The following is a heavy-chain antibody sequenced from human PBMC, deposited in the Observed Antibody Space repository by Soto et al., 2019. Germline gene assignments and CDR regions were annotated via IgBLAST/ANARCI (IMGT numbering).Heavy chain of an antibody. CDR3: ARGVLQFDY. J-gene: IGHJ4*02. CDR1: GFTFSSYS. CDR2: ISYDGSNK. Sequence: GGSLILSCAASGFTFSSYSMHWVRQAPGKGLEWVAVISYDGSNKYYADSVKGRFTISRDNSKNTLYLQMNSPRAEDTAVYYCARGVLQFDYWGQGTLVTVSS. V-gene: IGHV3-30-3*01. D-gene: IGHD2-15*01.